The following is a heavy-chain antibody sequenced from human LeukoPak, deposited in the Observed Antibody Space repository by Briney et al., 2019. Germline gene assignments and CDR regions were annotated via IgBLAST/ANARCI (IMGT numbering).Heavy chain of an antibody. CDR2: IIGSGGST. D-gene: IGHD2-15*01. CDR3: AKNRVCSGGSCYFEFHDY. J-gene: IGHJ4*02. V-gene: IGHV3-23*01. Sequence: GGSLRLSWPAASFTFSSYAMSWVRQAPGKGLGWVSSIIGSGGSTYYADSVKGRSTIDRDNSKTTLYLQMNSLRAEDTAVYYCAKNRVCSGGSCYFEFHDYWGQGTLVTVSS. CDR1: SFTFSSYA.